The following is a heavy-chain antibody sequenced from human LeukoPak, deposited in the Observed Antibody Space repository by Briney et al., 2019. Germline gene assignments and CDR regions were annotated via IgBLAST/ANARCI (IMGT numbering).Heavy chain of an antibody. Sequence: AGGSLRLSCTASGFTFTSYTMNWVRQAPGKGLEWVSSISSRGKYMFYGDSVKGRFTISRDNANDSLYLQMSSLRVEDTAVYYCAREPETITAAGHHFDSWGQGTLVTVSS. V-gene: IGHV3-21*01. D-gene: IGHD6-13*01. CDR2: ISSRGKYM. CDR1: GFTFTSYT. CDR3: AREPETITAAGHHFDS. J-gene: IGHJ4*02.